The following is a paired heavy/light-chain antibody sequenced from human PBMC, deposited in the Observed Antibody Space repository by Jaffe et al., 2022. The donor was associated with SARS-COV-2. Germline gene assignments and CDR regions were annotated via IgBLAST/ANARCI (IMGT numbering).Light chain of an antibody. V-gene: IGLV2-11*01. CDR1: SSDVGGYNF. CDR3: SSDAGSYTVV. J-gene: IGLJ2*01. Sequence: QSALTQPRSVSGSPGQSVAISCTGTSSDVGGYNFVSWYQQYPGKAPKLMIYDVSKRPSGVPDRFSGSKSGNTASLTISGLQAEDEADYYCSSDAGSYTVVFGGGTKLTVL. CDR2: DVS.
Heavy chain of an antibody. D-gene: IGHD2-15*01. CDR3: ARSGYSAPGNWFDP. CDR1: GYTFTRHA. J-gene: IGHJ5*02. V-gene: IGHV1-3*01. Sequence: QVQLVQSGAEVKKPGASVKVSCKASGYTFTRHAMHWVRQAPGQRLEWMGWINAGNGDTKYSQKFQGRVTITRDTSASTAFMELSSLTSEDTAVYYCARSGYSAPGNWFDPWGQGALVTVPS. CDR2: INAGNGDT.